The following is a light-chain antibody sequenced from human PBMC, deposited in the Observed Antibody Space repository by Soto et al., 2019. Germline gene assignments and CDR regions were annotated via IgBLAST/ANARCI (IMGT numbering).Light chain of an antibody. J-gene: IGLJ3*02. CDR3: QSYDSRLSGSV. Sequence: QSVLTQPPSVSGAPGQRVTISCTGSSSNIGAGYDAHWYQQLPGRAPKLLIYGNSNRPSGVPDRFSGSKSGTSASLAITGLQVEDEAEYYCQSYDSRLSGSVFGGGTKLTVL. CDR1: SSNIGAGYD. V-gene: IGLV1-40*01. CDR2: GNS.